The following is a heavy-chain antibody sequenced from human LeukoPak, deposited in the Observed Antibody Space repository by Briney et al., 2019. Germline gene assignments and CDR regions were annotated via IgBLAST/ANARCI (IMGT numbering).Heavy chain of an antibody. Sequence: GRSLRLSCAASGFTFSRYGMHWVRQAPGKGLEWVAVVSFEGSNKNYADSVKGRFTISRDNSKNTLSLQMNSLRAEDTAVYYCARDMGYYYGSGSYPPENDYWGQGTLVTVSS. CDR1: GFTFSRYG. CDR2: VSFEGSNK. CDR3: ARDMGYYYGSGSYPPENDY. J-gene: IGHJ4*02. D-gene: IGHD3-10*01. V-gene: IGHV3-30*03.